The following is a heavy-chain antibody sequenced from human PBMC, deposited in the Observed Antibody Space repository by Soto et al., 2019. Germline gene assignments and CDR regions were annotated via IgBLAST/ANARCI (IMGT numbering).Heavy chain of an antibody. CDR1: GYSFTSYW. CDR2: IYPGDSDT. D-gene: IGHD3-10*01. V-gene: IGHV5-51*01. CDR3: AGGGVRGVIARTRDYYGMDV. Sequence: GDSLKISCKGSGYSFTSYWIGWVRQMPGKGLEWMGIIYPGDSDTRYSPSFQGKVTISADKSISTAYLQWSSLKASDTAMYYCAGGGVRGVIARTRDYYGMDVWGQGTTVTVSS. J-gene: IGHJ6*02.